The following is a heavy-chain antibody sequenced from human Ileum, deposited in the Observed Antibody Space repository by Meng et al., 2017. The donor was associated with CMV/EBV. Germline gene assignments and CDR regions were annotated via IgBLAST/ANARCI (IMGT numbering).Heavy chain of an antibody. Sequence: WWGWVRQPPAKGLVWVGEIFYIDVTNYKPSLKSRITILVDRSQNQFSLKLTSVTAADAAVYYCTRDAAARPLEYWGQGALVTVSS. CDR2: IFYIDVT. CDR1: W. CDR3: TRDAAARPLEY. J-gene: IGHJ4*02. V-gene: IGHV4-4*02. D-gene: IGHD6-6*01.